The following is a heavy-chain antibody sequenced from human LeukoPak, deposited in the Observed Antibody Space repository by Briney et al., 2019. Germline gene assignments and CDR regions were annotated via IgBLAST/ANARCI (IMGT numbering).Heavy chain of an antibody. CDR2: NNHSGYT. J-gene: IGHJ4*02. D-gene: IGHD2-21*02. CDR3: TRMTAGHDY. V-gene: IGHV4-34*01. Sequence: SETLSLTCAVSGVSFNDYYWSWVRQTPGKGLEWIGENNHSGYTNDSPSLKSRVTLSIDTSRKQLSLNLRSVTVADTGIYYCTRMTAGHDYWGQGTLVTVSS. CDR1: GVSFNDYY.